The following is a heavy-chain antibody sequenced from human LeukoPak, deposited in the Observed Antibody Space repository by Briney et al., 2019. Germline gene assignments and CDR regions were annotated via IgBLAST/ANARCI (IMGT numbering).Heavy chain of an antibody. D-gene: IGHD1-26*01. CDR3: ARDFRYSGSYHHWFDP. CDR1: GFTVSSNY. CDR2: IYSGGTT. Sequence: GGSLRLSCAASGFTVSSNYMSWVRQAPGKGLEWVSVIYSGGTTYYADSVKGRYTISRDTSNNTLYLQINNVRAEDTAVYYCARDFRYSGSYHHWFDPWGQGTLVTVSS. V-gene: IGHV3-66*01. J-gene: IGHJ5*02.